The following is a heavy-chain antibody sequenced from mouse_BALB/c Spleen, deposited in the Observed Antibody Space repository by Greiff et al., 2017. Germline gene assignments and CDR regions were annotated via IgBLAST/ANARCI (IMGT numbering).Heavy chain of an antibody. V-gene: IGHV1S22*01. Sequence: LQQPGSELVRPGASVKLSCKASGYTFTSYWMHWVKQRPGQGLEWIGNIWPGSGSNNYDEKFKSKAKLTDDTSSSKAYMQLSSLTSEDAAVYYCTRKEYGNYEWFAYWGQGTLVTVSA. CDR3: TRKEYGNYEWFAY. CDR1: GYTFTSYW. D-gene: IGHD2-10*02. J-gene: IGHJ3*01. CDR2: IWPGSGSN.